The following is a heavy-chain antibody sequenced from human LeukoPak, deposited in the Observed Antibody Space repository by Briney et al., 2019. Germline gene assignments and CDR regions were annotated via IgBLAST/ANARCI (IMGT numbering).Heavy chain of an antibody. Sequence: ASVKVSCKASGYTFTGYYMHWVRQAPGQGLEWMGWINPNSGGTSYAQKFQGRVTLTRDTSISTAYMELSRLRSDDTAVYYCARDLEEIVVVTARRYFQHWGQGTLVTVSS. CDR3: ARDLEEIVVVTARRYFQH. J-gene: IGHJ1*01. CDR2: INPNSGGT. D-gene: IGHD2-21*02. V-gene: IGHV1-2*02. CDR1: GYTFTGYY.